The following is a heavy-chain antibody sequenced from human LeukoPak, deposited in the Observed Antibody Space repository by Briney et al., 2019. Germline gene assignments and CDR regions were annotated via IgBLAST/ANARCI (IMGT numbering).Heavy chain of an antibody. J-gene: IGHJ6*02. CDR1: GYTFTSYY. V-gene: IGHV1-46*01. CDR2: INPSGGST. D-gene: IGHD6-13*01. Sequence: ASVKVSCKASGYTFTSYYIHWVRQAPGQGLEWMGIINPSGGSTSYAQKFQGRVTMTRDTSTSTVYMELSSLRSEDTAVYYCAREAAKYSSSWYYYYGMDVWGQGTTVTVSS. CDR3: AREAAKYSSSWYYYYGMDV.